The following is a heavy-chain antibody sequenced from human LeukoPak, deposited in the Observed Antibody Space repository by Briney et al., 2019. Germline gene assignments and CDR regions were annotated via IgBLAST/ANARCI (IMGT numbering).Heavy chain of an antibody. D-gene: IGHD2-2*01. CDR2: INQDGSEK. Sequence: PGGSLRLSCAASGFTFSNYWMNWVRQAPGKGLEWVANINQDGSEKYYVDSVKGRLTISRDNSKNTLFLEMNSLRAEDTAVYYCAKDSDCTTTTCYDYYYYYMDVWGKGTTVTVSS. CDR1: GFTFSNYW. V-gene: IGHV3-7*01. CDR3: AKDSDCTTTTCYDYYYYYMDV. J-gene: IGHJ6*03.